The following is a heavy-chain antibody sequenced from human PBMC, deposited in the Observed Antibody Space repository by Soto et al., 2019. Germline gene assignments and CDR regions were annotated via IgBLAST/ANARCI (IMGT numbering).Heavy chain of an antibody. V-gene: IGHV1-69*02. J-gene: IGHJ4*01. CDR1: GGTFSNHL. D-gene: IGHD3-10*01. Sequence: QVQLVQSGAEVKKPGSSVNVSCKASGGTFSNHLISWLRQAPGQGLEWMGTIIPLFGILNYAQKLQGRVTLSADKSTSTAYMELSSLRSDDTAVYYCASGSLYGSGSYPVDYWGQGTLVTVSS. CDR3: ASGSLYGSGSYPVDY. CDR2: IIPLFGIL.